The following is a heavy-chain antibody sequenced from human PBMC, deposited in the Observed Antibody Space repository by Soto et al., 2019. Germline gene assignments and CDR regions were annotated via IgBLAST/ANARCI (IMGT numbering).Heavy chain of an antibody. V-gene: IGHV3-74*01. J-gene: IGHJ4*02. CDR3: ATSRSFDY. CDR1: GFTFSSYW. Sequence: GGSLRLSCTAPGFTFSSYWMHWVRQVPGKGLVWVSGINSDGSSTTYADSVKGRFTVSRDNAKNTLYLQMNSLTGEDTAVYFCATSRSFDYWGQGTLVTVSS. CDR2: INSDGSST.